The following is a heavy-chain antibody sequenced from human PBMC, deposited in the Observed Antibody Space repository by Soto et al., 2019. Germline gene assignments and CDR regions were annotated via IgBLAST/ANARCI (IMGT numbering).Heavy chain of an antibody. CDR1: GYTFTNYW. CDR3: AASIFSYGMDV. CDR2: IYPGDSDT. J-gene: IGHJ6*02. V-gene: IGHV5-51*01. Sequence: LKISCTGSGYTFTNYWIGWVRQMPGKGLDWMGIIYPGDSDTKYNPSFQGQVTISADKSITTTYLRWTSLKASDTAIYYCAASIFSYGMDVWGQGTTVTVSS.